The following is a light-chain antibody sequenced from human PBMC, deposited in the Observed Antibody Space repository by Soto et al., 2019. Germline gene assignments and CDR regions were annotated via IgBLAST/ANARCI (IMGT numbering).Light chain of an antibody. V-gene: IGKV3-15*01. Sequence: EIVLTQSPATLSLSPGERATLSCRASQSVGSYLAWYQQKPGQAPRLLIYGASTRATGVPARFSGSGSETDFTLTISSLQSEDFAIYYCLQYNNWPPWTFGQGTKVDI. CDR2: GAS. CDR1: QSVGSY. J-gene: IGKJ1*01. CDR3: LQYNNWPPWT.